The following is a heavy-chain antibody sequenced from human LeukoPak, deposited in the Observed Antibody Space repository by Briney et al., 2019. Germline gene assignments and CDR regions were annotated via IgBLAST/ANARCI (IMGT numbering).Heavy chain of an antibody. CDR3: ARVGGLDKWLRPYHYYYYYMDV. CDR1: GYAFTGYY. J-gene: IGHJ6*03. CDR2: INPNSGGA. D-gene: IGHD5-12*01. V-gene: IGHV1-2*02. Sequence: ASVKVSCKASGYAFTGYYMHWVRQAPGQGLEWMGWINPNSGGANYAQKFQGRVTMTRDTSISTAYMELSRLRSDDTAVYYCARVGGLDKWLRPYHYYYYYMDVWGKGTTVTVSS.